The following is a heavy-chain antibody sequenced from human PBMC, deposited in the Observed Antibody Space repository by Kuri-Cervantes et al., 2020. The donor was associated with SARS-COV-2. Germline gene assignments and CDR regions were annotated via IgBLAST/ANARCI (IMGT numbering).Heavy chain of an antibody. Sequence: ASVKVSCKASGYTFTGYYMHWVRQAPGQGLEWMGWINPNSGGTNYAQKFQGRVTMTRDTSISTAYMELSRLRSDDTAVYYCARAYCSSTSCYLFPHYYMDVWGKGTTVTVSS. CDR2: INPNSGGT. D-gene: IGHD2-2*01. CDR3: ARAYCSSTSCYLFPHYYMDV. V-gene: IGHV1-2*02. CDR1: GYTFTGYY. J-gene: IGHJ6*03.